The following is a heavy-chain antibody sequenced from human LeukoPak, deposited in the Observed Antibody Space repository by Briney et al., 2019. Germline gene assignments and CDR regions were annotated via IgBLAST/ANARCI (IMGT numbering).Heavy chain of an antibody. J-gene: IGHJ6*02. D-gene: IGHD3-10*01. CDR2: ISAYNGNT. CDR3: ARGITMVRGVIADTYYYYHGMDV. CDR1: GYTFTSYG. Sequence: ASVKVSCKASGYTFTSYGISWVRQAPGQGLEWMGWISAYNGNTNYAQKLQGRVTMTTDTSTSTAYMELRSLRSDDTAVYYCARGITMVRGVIADTYYYYHGMDVWGQGTTVTVSS. V-gene: IGHV1-18*01.